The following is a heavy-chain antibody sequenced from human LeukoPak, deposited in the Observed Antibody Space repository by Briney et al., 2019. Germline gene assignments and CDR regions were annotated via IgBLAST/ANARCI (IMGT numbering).Heavy chain of an antibody. J-gene: IGHJ4*02. CDR1: GFTFSSYG. Sequence: GGSLRLSCAASGFTFSSYGMHWVRQAPGKGLEGVAVIWYDGSNKYYADSVKGRFTISRDNSKNTLYLQMNSLRAEDTAVYYCAKFDYGGNSVGDYWGQGTLVTVSS. CDR2: IWYDGSNK. V-gene: IGHV3-33*06. CDR3: AKFDYGGNSVGDY. D-gene: IGHD4-23*01.